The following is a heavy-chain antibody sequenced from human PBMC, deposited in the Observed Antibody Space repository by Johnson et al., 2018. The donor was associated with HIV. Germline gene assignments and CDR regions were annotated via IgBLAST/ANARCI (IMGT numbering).Heavy chain of an antibody. CDR1: GFAFSSYT. D-gene: IGHD3-10*01. CDR2: ISYTGGSI. Sequence: QVQLVESGGGVVQPGRSLRLSCAASGFAFSSYTMHWVRQVPGKGLDWVAVISYTGGSIDYAGSVKGRFTVSRDNSEKIVYLQMNSLRAEDTAVYLRARRGSHYYGSHGHLTETGVDLWGQGTAVTVSS. V-gene: IGHV3-30-3*01. CDR3: ARRGSHYYGSHGHLTETGVDL. J-gene: IGHJ3*01.